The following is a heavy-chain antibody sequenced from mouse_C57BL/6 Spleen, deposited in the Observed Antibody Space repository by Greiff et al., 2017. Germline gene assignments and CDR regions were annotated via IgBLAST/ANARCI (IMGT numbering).Heavy chain of an antibody. CDR1: GFTFSSYT. D-gene: IGHD2-3*01. V-gene: IGHV5-9*01. Sequence: DVMLVESGGGLVKPGGSLKLSCAASGFTFSSYTMSWVRQTPEKRLEWVATISGGGGNTYYPDSVKGRFTISRDNAKNTLYLQMSSLRSEDTALYYCARPGDGYYPSYFDYWGQGTTLTVSS. CDR2: ISGGGGNT. J-gene: IGHJ2*01. CDR3: ARPGDGYYPSYFDY.